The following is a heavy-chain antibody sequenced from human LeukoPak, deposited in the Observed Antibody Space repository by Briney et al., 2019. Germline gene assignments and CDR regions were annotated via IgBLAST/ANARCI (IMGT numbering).Heavy chain of an antibody. CDR2: ITASGTVI. CDR3: ASSESYRFDY. V-gene: IGHV3-48*02. D-gene: IGHD1-26*01. CDR1: GFTFSSYS. J-gene: IGHJ4*02. Sequence: PGGSLRLSCAASGFTFSSYSMNWVRQAPGKGLEWVSHITASGTVILYAESVKGRFTISRDNAKNSLYLQMNSLRDEDRAGYYCASSESYRFDYWGQGTLVTVSS.